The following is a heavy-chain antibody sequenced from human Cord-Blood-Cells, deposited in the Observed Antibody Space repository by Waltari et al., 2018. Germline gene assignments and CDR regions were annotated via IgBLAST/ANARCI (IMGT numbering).Heavy chain of an antibody. J-gene: IGHJ4*02. Sequence: QVQLVQSGAEVKKPGSSVKVSCKASGGTFSSYAISWVRQAPGQGLEWRGESIPIFGTANDAQKFQGRGTSTADESTSTAYMELSSLRSEDTAVYDCARGSVGFEYSSSAFDYWGQGTLVTVSS. CDR2: SIPIFGTA. V-gene: IGHV1-69*01. CDR1: GGTFSSYA. CDR3: ARGSVGFEYSSSAFDY. D-gene: IGHD6-6*01.